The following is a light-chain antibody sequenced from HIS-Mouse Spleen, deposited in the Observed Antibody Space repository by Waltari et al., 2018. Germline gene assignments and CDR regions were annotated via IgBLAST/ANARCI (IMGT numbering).Light chain of an antibody. CDR3: QVWDSSSDHRV. CDR2: DDS. J-gene: IGLJ3*02. Sequence: SYVLTQPPSVSVAPGKTARITCGGNNLGRKSVHWYQQKPGQAPVLVVYDDSDRPAGIPERFSGSNSGNTATLTISRVEAGDEADYYCQVWDSSSDHRVFGGGTKLTVL. V-gene: IGLV3-21*03. CDR1: NLGRKS.